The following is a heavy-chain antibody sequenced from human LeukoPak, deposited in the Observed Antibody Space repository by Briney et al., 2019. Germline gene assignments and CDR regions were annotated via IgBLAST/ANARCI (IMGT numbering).Heavy chain of an antibody. D-gene: IGHD3-10*01. V-gene: IGHV4-39*01. CDR1: GGSISSSSYY. CDR2: IYYSGST. CDR3: ARQIYGSGSPRGVSDP. Sequence: ASETLSLTCTVSGGSISSSSYYWGWIRQPPGKGLEWIGSIYYSGSTYYNPSLKSRVTISVDTSKNQFSLKLSSVTAADTAVYYCARQIYGSGSPRGVSDPWGQGTLVTVSS. J-gene: IGHJ5*02.